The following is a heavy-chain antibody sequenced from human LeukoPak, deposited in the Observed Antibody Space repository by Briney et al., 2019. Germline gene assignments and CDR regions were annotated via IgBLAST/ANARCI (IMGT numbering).Heavy chain of an antibody. CDR1: GVSFSGYY. Sequence: SETLSLTCAVYGVSFSGYYWSWIRQPPGKGLEWIGEINHSGSTNYNPSLKSRVTISVDTAKNQFFPKLSSVTAADTAVYYCARGRSVVAAAVDYWGQGTLVTVSS. J-gene: IGHJ4*02. D-gene: IGHD2-15*01. CDR2: INHSGST. V-gene: IGHV4-34*01. CDR3: ARGRSVVAAAVDY.